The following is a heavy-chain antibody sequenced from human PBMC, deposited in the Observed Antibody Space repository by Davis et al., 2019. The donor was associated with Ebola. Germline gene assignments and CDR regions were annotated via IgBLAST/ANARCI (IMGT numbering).Heavy chain of an antibody. D-gene: IGHD1-26*01. CDR2: INPSGGST. CDR1: GYTFTSYY. CDR3: ARQGGWELPLNGYYYHGMDV. J-gene: IGHJ6*02. V-gene: IGHV1-46*01. Sequence: ASVKVSCKASGYTFTSYYMHWVRQAPGQGLEWMGIINPSGGSTSYAQKFQGRVTMTTDTSTSTAYMELRSLRSDDTAVYYCARQGGWELPLNGYYYHGMDVWGQGTTVTVSS.